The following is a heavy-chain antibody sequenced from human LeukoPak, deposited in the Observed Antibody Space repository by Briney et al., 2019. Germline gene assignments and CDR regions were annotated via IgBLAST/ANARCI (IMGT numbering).Heavy chain of an antibody. V-gene: IGHV4-39*01. Sequence: PSETLSLTCTVSGXSISSSTYYWGWIRQTPGKGLEWIGSILYDGSTYFNPPLRSRVSLSVDTSKNRFSLRLTSATAADTAVYYCARSPMAPITLAPFDIWGQGTMVTVSS. CDR2: ILYDGST. D-gene: IGHD5-24*01. CDR3: ARSPMAPITLAPFDI. CDR1: GXSISSSTYY. J-gene: IGHJ3*02.